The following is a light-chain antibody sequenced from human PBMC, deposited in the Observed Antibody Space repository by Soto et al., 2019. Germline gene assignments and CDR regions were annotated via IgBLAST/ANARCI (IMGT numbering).Light chain of an antibody. V-gene: IGKV3-20*01. CDR2: GAS. CDR3: QQYGSSTFT. CDR1: QSVSSSY. J-gene: IGKJ3*01. Sequence: EIVFTQSPGTLSLSPGERATLSCRASQSVSSSYLAWYQQKPGQAPRLLIYGASSRETGIPDRFSGSGAGTEFTLTISRLEPEDVAVDYCQQYGSSTFTFCPGTQVDIK.